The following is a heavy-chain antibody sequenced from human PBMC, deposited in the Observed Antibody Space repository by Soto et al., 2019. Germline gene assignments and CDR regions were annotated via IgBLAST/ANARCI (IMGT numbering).Heavy chain of an antibody. CDR1: GGSISSDDYY. Sequence: QVQLQESGPRLVRPSQALSLTCTVSGGSISSDDYYWSLIRQHPGQGLEGIGYIYDSGNSYYKPSLKSRLTISIGSSRNHFSLTLPSVTAADTAVYFCAGSPPPHSLTMFAPFEFWGRGILVSVSS. D-gene: IGHD3-10*02. J-gene: IGHJ4*02. CDR3: AGSPPPHSLTMFAPFEF. V-gene: IGHV4-31*03. CDR2: IYDSGNS.